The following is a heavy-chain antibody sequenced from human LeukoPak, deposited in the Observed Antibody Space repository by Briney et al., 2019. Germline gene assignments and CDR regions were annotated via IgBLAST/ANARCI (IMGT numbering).Heavy chain of an antibody. CDR2: IFYSGNT. J-gene: IGHJ3*02. CDR1: GGSISSGTYY. D-gene: IGHD4-17*01. Sequence: SETLSLTCTVSGGSISSGTYYWTWVRQPAGKGLEWIGRIFYSGNTNYSPSLKSRVTMSVDTSKNQFSLNLSSVTAADTAVYYCATFHRYGGAFDIWGQGTMVTVSS. V-gene: IGHV4-61*02. CDR3: ATFHRYGGAFDI.